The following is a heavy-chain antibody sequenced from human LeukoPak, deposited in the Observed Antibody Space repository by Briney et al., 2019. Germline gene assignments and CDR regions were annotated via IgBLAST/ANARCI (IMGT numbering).Heavy chain of an antibody. CDR2: IDIRGDT. Sequence: GGSLRLSCAASGLTFSNNDVSWVRQAPGKGLEWVSVIDIRGDTYYAETVKGRFTISRDKSKNTVSLQMDSLRAEDTAVYSCARRTGYGYGLDCWGQGTLVTVSS. V-gene: IGHV3-53*01. CDR3: ARRTGYGYGLDC. D-gene: IGHD5-18*01. J-gene: IGHJ4*02. CDR1: GLTFSNND.